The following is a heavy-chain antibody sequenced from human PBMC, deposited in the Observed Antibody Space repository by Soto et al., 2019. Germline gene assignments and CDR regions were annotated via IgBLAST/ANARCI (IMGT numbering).Heavy chain of an antibody. CDR3: ARDGGRLRWAPQNGLATPGP. Sequence: QVQLVESGGGVVQPGRSLRLSCAASGFTFSSYGMHWVRQAPGKGLEWVAVIWYDGSNKYYADSVKGRFTISRDNSKNTLYLQMNSLRAEDTAVYYCARDGGRLRWAPQNGLATPGPWGQGTLVTVSS. D-gene: IGHD3-16*01. V-gene: IGHV3-33*01. CDR2: IWYDGSNK. J-gene: IGHJ5*02. CDR1: GFTFSSYG.